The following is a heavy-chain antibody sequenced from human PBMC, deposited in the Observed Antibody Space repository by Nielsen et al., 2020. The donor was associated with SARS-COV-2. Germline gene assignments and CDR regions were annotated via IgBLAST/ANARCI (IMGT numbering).Heavy chain of an antibody. V-gene: IGHV3-21*01. Sequence: GGSLRLSCAASGFTFSDYTLNCVRRAPGKGLEWVSSISSSSTYIYYADSVKGRFTISRNNGRDSLYLQMNSLRAEDTAVYYCAREGADSSSWYTDYWGQGTLVTVSS. D-gene: IGHD6-13*01. CDR1: GFTFSDYT. CDR2: ISSSSTYI. J-gene: IGHJ4*02. CDR3: AREGADSSSWYTDY.